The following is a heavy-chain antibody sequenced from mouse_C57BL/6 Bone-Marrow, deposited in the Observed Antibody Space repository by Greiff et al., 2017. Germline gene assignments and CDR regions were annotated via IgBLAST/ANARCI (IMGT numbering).Heavy chain of an antibody. CDR3: GRGTAEADY. D-gene: IGHD3-2*02. J-gene: IGHJ2*01. Sequence: EVMLVESGGGLVKPGGSLKLSCAASGFTFSSYAMSWVRQTPEKRLEWVATISDGGSYTYYPDNVKGRFTISRDNAKNNLYLQMSHLKSEDTAMYCCGRGTAEADYWGQGTTLTVSS. CDR1: GFTFSSYA. CDR2: ISDGGSYT. V-gene: IGHV5-4*03.